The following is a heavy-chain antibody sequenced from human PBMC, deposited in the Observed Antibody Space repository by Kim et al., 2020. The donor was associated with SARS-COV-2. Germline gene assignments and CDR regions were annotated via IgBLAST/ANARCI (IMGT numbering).Heavy chain of an antibody. Sequence: NYAQKFQGRVTITADESTSTAYMELSSLRSEDTAVYYCARVSSSGWYFDYWGQGTLVTVSS. J-gene: IGHJ4*02. D-gene: IGHD6-19*01. CDR3: ARVSSSGWYFDY. V-gene: IGHV1-69*01.